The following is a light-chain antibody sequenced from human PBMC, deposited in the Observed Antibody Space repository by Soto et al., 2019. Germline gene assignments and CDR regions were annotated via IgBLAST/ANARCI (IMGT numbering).Light chain of an antibody. J-gene: IGLJ1*01. Sequence: QSALTQPASVSGSPGQSITISCTGTSRDVGGYNYVSWYQQHPGEAPKLLIYDVSNRPSGVSNRFSGSKSGNTASLTISGLQAEDEADYYCSSYRSSSTVYVFGTGTKVTVL. CDR3: SSYRSSSTVYV. CDR1: SRDVGGYNY. V-gene: IGLV2-14*01. CDR2: DVS.